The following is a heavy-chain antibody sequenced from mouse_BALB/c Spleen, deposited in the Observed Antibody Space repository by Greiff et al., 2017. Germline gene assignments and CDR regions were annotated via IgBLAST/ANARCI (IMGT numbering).Heavy chain of an antibody. CDR2: IAPSDSYT. V-gene: IGHV1S127*01. J-gene: IGHJ1*01. CDR3: TRALYGYDWYFDV. CDR1: GYTFTSYW. Sequence: QVQLKQPGAELVKPGASVKMSCKASGYTFTSYWMHWVKQRPGQGLEWIGVIAPSDSYTSYNQKFKGKATLTVDTSSSTAYMQLSSLTSEDSAVYYCTRALYGYDWYFDVWGAGTTVTVSS. D-gene: IGHD2-2*01.